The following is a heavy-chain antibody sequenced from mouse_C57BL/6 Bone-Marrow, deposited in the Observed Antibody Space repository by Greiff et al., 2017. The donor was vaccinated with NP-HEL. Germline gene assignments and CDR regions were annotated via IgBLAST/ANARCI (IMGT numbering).Heavy chain of an antibody. CDR3: TTGYYGSSWDFDY. D-gene: IGHD1-1*01. CDR1: GFIIKDDY. V-gene: IGHV14-4*01. Sequence: EVQLQQSGAELVRPGASVKLSCTASGFIIKDDYMHWVKQRPEQGLEWIGWIDPENGDTEYASKFQGKATITADTSSNTAYLQLSSLTSEDTAVYYCTTGYYGSSWDFDYWGQGTTLTVSS. J-gene: IGHJ2*01. CDR2: IDPENGDT.